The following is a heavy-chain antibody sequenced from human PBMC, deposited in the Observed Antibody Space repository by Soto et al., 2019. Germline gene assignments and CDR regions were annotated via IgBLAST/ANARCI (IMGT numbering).Heavy chain of an antibody. CDR1: GFTFSSYA. J-gene: IGHJ4*02. CDR2: ISYDGSNK. D-gene: IGHD3-9*01. V-gene: IGHV3-30-3*01. CDR3: ARARNYDILTGPVDY. Sequence: GRSLRLSCAASGFTFSSYAMHWVRQAPGKGLEWVAVISYDGSNKYYADSVKGRFTISRDNSKNTLYLQMNSLRAEDTAVYYCARARNYDILTGPVDYWGQGTLVTV.